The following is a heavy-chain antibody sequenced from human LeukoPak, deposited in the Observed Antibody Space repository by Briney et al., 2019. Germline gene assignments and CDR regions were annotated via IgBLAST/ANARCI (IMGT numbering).Heavy chain of an antibody. CDR3: ARFTAFNYYYAMDV. D-gene: IGHD3-3*02. V-gene: IGHV4-59*01. CDR1: GVPIGSYS. CDR2: IYKTGTT. Sequence: PSETLSLTCSVSGVPIGSYSWTWVRQSPGKGLEWIASIYKTGTTKYNPSLKSRVTISPGASNQQGWSLRLSSVTAADPAVYFCARFTAFNYYYAMDVWGQGTTVIV. J-gene: IGHJ6*01.